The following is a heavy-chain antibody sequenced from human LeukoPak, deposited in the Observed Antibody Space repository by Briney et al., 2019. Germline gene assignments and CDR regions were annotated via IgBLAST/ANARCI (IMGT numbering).Heavy chain of an antibody. CDR3: ARAPYYYDSSGYNR. Sequence: SETLSLTCTVSGGSISSSSYYWGWIRQPPGKGLEWIGSIHHSGSTYYNPSLKSRVTISVDTSKNQFSLKLSSVTAADTAVYYCARAPYYYDSSGYNRWGQGTLVTVSS. V-gene: IGHV4-39*07. D-gene: IGHD3-22*01. J-gene: IGHJ4*02. CDR1: GGSISSSSYY. CDR2: IHHSGST.